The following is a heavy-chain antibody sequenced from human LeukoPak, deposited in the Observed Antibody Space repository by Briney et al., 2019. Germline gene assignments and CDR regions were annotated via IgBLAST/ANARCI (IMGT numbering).Heavy chain of an antibody. CDR3: ATGRSVAGQIDY. J-gene: IGHJ4*02. CDR1: DYSISSGYY. CDR2: VYHTGST. D-gene: IGHD5-12*01. V-gene: IGHV4-38-2*01. Sequence: PSETLSPTCAVSDYSISSGYYWGWIRQPPGKGLEWIGNVYHTGSTYYNPSLKSRVTISADTSKNQFSLKLTSVTAADTAVYYCATGRSVAGQIDYWGQGTLVTVSS.